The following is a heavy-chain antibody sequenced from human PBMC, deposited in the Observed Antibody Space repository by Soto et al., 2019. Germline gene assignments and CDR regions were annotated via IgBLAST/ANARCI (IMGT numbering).Heavy chain of an antibody. CDR2: MGPGSGNT. CDR1: GYTFTSSD. Sequence: VASVKVSCKASGYTFTSSDINCVRRATGQRLEWMGWMGPGSGNTSYAQKFQERVTMTRDMSTSTAYMERSSLRSEDTAVYYCARDRGFAETGVATLALDVWGQGTTVTVSS. J-gene: IGHJ6*02. D-gene: IGHD5-12*01. V-gene: IGHV1-8*02. CDR3: ARDRGFAETGVATLALDV.